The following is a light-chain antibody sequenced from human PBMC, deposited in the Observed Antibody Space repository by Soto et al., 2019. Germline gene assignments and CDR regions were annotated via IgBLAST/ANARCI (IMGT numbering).Light chain of an antibody. Sequence: EIVMTQSPATLSVSPGERATLSCRASQSVSSNLAWYQQKPGQAPRLLIYGASTRATGIPARFSGSGPGTEFTLTISSLQSEDFAVYYCQQDNNWPLITFGQGTRLEIK. CDR2: GAS. CDR3: QQDNNWPLIT. CDR1: QSVSSN. V-gene: IGKV3-15*01. J-gene: IGKJ5*01.